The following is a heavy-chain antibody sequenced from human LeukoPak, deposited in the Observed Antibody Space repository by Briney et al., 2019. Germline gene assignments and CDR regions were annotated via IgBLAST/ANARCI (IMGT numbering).Heavy chain of an antibody. V-gene: IGHV3-48*01. Sequence: GGSLRLSCAASGFTFSDYSMNWVRQAPGKGLEWISYIGIDSGNTNYADSVKGRFTISGDKAKNSLYLQMNSLRVEDAAVYYCARDYKYAFDNWGQGTLVTVSS. D-gene: IGHD5-24*01. CDR1: GFTFSDYS. CDR3: ARDYKYAFDN. J-gene: IGHJ4*02. CDR2: IGIDSGNT.